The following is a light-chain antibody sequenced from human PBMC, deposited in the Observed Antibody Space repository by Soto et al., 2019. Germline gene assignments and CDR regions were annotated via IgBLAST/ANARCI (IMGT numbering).Light chain of an antibody. CDR1: QSVSINY. CDR3: QQYASSPVYT. J-gene: IGKJ2*01. CDR2: GAS. Sequence: EIVLTQSPGTLSLSPGERATLSCRASQSVSINYLAWYQQKPGQAPRLLIYGASSRATAIPDRFSGSGSGTAFTLTISRLEPEDFALYYCQQYASSPVYTFGQGTKLEIK. V-gene: IGKV3-20*01.